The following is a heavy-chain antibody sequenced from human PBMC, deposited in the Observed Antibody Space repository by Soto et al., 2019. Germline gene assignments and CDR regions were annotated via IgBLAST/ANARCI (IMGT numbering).Heavy chain of an antibody. D-gene: IGHD4-4*01. Sequence: GESLKISCKGSGYTFVNYWIGWVRQMPGKGLEWMGTIYPGDSDTRYSPSFEGQVTISADESINTAYLQWSSLQPSDTAVYYCVRPLGPQSNYGVDVWGQGTAVTVSS. CDR2: IYPGDSDT. CDR3: VRPLGPQSNYGVDV. CDR1: GYTFVNYW. J-gene: IGHJ6*02. V-gene: IGHV5-51*01.